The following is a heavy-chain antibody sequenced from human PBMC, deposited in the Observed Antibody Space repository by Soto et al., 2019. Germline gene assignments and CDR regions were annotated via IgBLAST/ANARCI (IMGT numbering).Heavy chain of an antibody. CDR3: AREVNGYYDFWSGYSNCFDP. Sequence: GASVKVSCKASGDTFTSYGSSWVRQAPGQGLEWMGWISTYNGNTNYAQKLQGRVTMTTDTSTSTAYMGLRSLRSDDTAVYYCAREVNGYYDFWSGYSNCFDPWGQGTLVTVSS. D-gene: IGHD3-3*01. CDR1: GDTFTSYG. J-gene: IGHJ5*02. V-gene: IGHV1-18*01. CDR2: ISTYNGNT.